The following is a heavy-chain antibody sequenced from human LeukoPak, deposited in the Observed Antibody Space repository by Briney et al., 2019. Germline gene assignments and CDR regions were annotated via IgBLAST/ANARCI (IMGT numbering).Heavy chain of an antibody. CDR3: ARRKYQLLQRRPGAFDI. CDR1: GGSFSGYY. Sequence: SETLPLTCAVYGGSFSGYYWSWIRQPPGKGLEWIGEINHSGSTNYNPSLKSRVTISVDTSKNQFSLKLSSVTAADTAVYYCARRKYQLLQRRPGAFDIWGQGTMVTVSS. V-gene: IGHV4-34*01. J-gene: IGHJ3*02. CDR2: INHSGST. D-gene: IGHD2-2*01.